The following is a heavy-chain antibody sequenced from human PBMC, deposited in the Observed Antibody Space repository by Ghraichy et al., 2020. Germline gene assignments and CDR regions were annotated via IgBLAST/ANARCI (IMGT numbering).Heavy chain of an antibody. Sequence: LSLTCAASGFTFSDYYMSWIRQAPGKGLEWVSYISSSTSPVYYADSVKGRFTISRDNTKNSLYLQMNSLRVGDTAIYYCVRLRHYSFWSGYPSWGQGTLVTVST. CDR2: ISSSTSPV. D-gene: IGHD3-3*01. J-gene: IGHJ5*02. CDR3: VRLRHYSFWSGYPS. CDR1: GFTFSDYY. V-gene: IGHV3-11*01.